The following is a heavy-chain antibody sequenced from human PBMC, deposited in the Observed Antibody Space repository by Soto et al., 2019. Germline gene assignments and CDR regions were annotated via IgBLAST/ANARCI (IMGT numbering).Heavy chain of an antibody. J-gene: IGHJ6*03. D-gene: IGHD2-15*01. CDR2: INNDGSVS. CDR3: ARGDCVGGTCYSLAGSFYYYMDV. CDR1: GFTFSNYW. V-gene: IGHV3-74*01. Sequence: EVQLVESGGGLVQPGGSLRLCCVASGFTFSNYWMYWVRQALGEGLVWVSRINNDGSVSSYADSVKGRLTISRDNVKNTLYLQMHSLRAEDTAVYYCARGDCVGGTCYSLAGSFYYYMDVWGKGTKVTVFS.